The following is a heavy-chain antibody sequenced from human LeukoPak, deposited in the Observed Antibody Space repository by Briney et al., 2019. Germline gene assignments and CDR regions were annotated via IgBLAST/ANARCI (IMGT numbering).Heavy chain of an antibody. V-gene: IGHV3-30*04. CDR2: ISYDGSNK. J-gene: IGHJ4*02. CDR1: GLTFSSYA. D-gene: IGHD5-24*01. Sequence: GGSLRLSCAASGLTFSSYAMHWVRQAPGKGLEWVAVISYDGSNKYYADSVKGRFTISRDNSKNTLYLQMNSLRAEDTAVYYCARGGDGYNYFDYWGQGTLVTVSS. CDR3: ARGGDGYNYFDY.